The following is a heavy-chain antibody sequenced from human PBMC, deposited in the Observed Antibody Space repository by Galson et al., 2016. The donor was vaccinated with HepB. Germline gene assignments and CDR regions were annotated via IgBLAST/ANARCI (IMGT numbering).Heavy chain of an antibody. V-gene: IGHV4-4*02. CDR1: GGSISSSNW. D-gene: IGHD6-19*01. CDR3: ATYSSGWFRYDYVMDV. J-gene: IGHJ6*02. CDR2: IYHSGST. Sequence: SETLSLTCTVSGGSISSSNWWTWVRQCPGKGLEWIGEIYHSGSTKYNPSLKSRVTISVDKSKNQFSLKLSSVTAADTAVYYCATYSSGWFRYDYVMDVWGQGTTVTVSS.